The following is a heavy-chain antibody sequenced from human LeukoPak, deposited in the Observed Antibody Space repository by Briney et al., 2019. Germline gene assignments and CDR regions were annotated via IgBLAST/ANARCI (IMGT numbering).Heavy chain of an antibody. Sequence: GGSLRLSCAASGFTFSTYGMHWVRQAPGKGLEWVAFTQYDGSNKYYADSVKGRFTISRDNPKNTLYLQINSLRTEDTAVYYCAKDQGWLYYFDYWGQGTLVTVSS. CDR2: TQYDGSNK. V-gene: IGHV3-30*02. CDR1: GFTFSTYG. CDR3: AKDQGWLYYFDY. J-gene: IGHJ4*02. D-gene: IGHD5-12*01.